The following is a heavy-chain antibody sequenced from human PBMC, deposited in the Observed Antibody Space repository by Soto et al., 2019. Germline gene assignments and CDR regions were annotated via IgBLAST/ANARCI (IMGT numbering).Heavy chain of an antibody. CDR2: ISGNSGTT. V-gene: IGHV3-23*01. Sequence: GGSLRLSCVASGFIFGDHAMGWVRQAPGKGLEWVSVISGNSGTTNYADSVKGRFTISRDNSKNTVYLQMESLRAEDTAVYYCARERWFGGFLSYFDYWGQGSQVTVSS. J-gene: IGHJ4*02. CDR3: ARERWFGGFLSYFDY. D-gene: IGHD3-10*01. CDR1: GFIFGDHA.